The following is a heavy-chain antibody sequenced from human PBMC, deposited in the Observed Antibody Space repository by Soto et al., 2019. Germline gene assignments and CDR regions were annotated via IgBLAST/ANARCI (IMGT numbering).Heavy chain of an antibody. CDR3: ARYSSGWYYDY. J-gene: IGHJ4*02. Sequence: SETLSLTCTVSGYSISSGYHWGWIRQPPGKGLEWIGSIYHSGSTYYNPSLKSRVTISVDTSKNQFSLKLSSVTAADTAVYYCARYSSGWYYDYWGQGTLVTVSS. D-gene: IGHD6-19*01. V-gene: IGHV4-38-2*02. CDR1: GYSISSGYH. CDR2: IYHSGST.